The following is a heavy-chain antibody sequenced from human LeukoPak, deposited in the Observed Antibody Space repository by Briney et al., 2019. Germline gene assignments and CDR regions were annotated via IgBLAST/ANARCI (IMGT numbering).Heavy chain of an antibody. J-gene: IGHJ4*02. CDR1: GFTFSSYA. D-gene: IGHD6-19*01. Sequence: GGSLRLSCAASGFTFSSYAMSWVRQAPGKGLEWVSAISTISSSTYYADSVKGRFTISRDNSKNTLYLQMNSLRDEDTAVYYCARTLTGMAVAGPKGFDYWGQGSLVTVSS. V-gene: IGHV3-23*01. CDR3: ARTLTGMAVAGPKGFDY. CDR2: ISTISSST.